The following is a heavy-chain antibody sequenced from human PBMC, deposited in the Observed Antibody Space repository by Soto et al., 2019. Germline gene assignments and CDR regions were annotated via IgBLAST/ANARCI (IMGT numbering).Heavy chain of an antibody. V-gene: IGHV4-59*01. Sequence: SETLSLTCTVSGGSISSYYWSWIRQPPGKGLEWIGYIYYSGSTNYNPSLKSRVTISVDTSKNQFSLKLSSVTVADTAVYYCARYSGTYYVYWGQGTLVTVS. J-gene: IGHJ4*02. D-gene: IGHD1-26*01. CDR3: ARYSGTYYVY. CDR1: GGSISSYY. CDR2: IYYSGST.